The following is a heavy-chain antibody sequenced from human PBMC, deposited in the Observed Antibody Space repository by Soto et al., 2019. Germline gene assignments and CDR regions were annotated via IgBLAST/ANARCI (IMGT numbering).Heavy chain of an antibody. V-gene: IGHV3-74*01. CDR3: ARGQSAAHPNY. J-gene: IGHJ4*02. CDR1: GFTFSSYW. D-gene: IGHD6-6*01. Sequence: GWSLRLSCAASGFTFSSYWMHWVRQAPGKGLVWVSRINSDGSSTSYADSVKGRFTISRDNAKNTLYLQMNSLRAEDTAVYYCARGQSAAHPNYWGQGTLVTVSS. CDR2: INSDGSST.